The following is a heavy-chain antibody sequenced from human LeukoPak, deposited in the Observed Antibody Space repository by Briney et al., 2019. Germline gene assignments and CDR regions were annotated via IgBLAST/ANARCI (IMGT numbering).Heavy chain of an antibody. CDR2: IIPIFGTA. CDR3: ARGSTYYDSSGQVPFDY. D-gene: IGHD3-22*01. V-gene: IGHV1-69*13. CDR1: GGTFSSYA. J-gene: IGHJ4*02. Sequence: SVKVSCKASGGTFSSYAISWVRQAPGQGLEWMGGIIPIFGTANYAQKFQGRVTITADESTSTAYMELSSLRSEDTAVYYCARGSTYYDSSGQVPFDYWGQGTLVTVSS.